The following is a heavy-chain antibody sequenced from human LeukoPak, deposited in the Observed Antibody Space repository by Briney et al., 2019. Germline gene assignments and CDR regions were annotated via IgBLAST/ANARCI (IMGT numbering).Heavy chain of an antibody. CDR3: ARDERFGVPAAMGRMDV. Sequence: SETLSLTCTVSGGSISSGDYYWSWIRQPPGKGLEWIGYIYYSGSTYYNPSLKSRVTISVDTSKNQFSLKLSSVTAADTAVYYCARDERFGVPAAMGRMDVWGKGTTVTVSS. D-gene: IGHD2-2*01. CDR1: GGSISSGDYY. V-gene: IGHV4-30-4*08. J-gene: IGHJ6*03. CDR2: IYYSGST.